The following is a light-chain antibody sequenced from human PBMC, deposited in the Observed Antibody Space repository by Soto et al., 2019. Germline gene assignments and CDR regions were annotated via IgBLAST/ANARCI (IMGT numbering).Light chain of an antibody. CDR3: SSYTSRSTYV. Sequence: QSVLTQPASVSGSPGQSITISCSGTSSDIGAYKYVSWYQQHPGKAPKLMIYEVSNRPSGVSNRFSGSKSGNTASLTISGLQAEDEADYYCSSYTSRSTYVFGTGTQLTVL. V-gene: IGLV2-14*01. CDR2: EVS. J-gene: IGLJ1*01. CDR1: SSDIGAYKY.